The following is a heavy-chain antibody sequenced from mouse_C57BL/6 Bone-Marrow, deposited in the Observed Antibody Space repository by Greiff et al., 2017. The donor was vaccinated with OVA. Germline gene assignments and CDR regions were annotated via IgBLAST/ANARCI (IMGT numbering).Heavy chain of an antibody. J-gene: IGHJ2*01. CDR3: AREGTTVVGGDY. V-gene: IGHV5-4*01. CDR1: GFTFSSYA. CDR2: ISDGGSYT. Sequence: EVHLVESGGGLVKPGGSLKLSCAASGFTFSSYAMSWVRQTPEKRLEWVATISDGGSYTYYPDNVKGRFTISRDNAKNNLYLQMSHLKSEDTAMYYCAREGTTVVGGDYWGQGTTLTVSS. D-gene: IGHD1-1*01.